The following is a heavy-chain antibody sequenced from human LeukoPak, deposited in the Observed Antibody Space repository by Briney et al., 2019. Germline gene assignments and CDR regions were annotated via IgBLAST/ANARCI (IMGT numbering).Heavy chain of an antibody. CDR2: IIPIFGTA. CDR3: GRDPRFEFIACFAP. CDR1: GGTFSSYA. D-gene: IGHD3-10*01. V-gene: IGHV1-69*05. J-gene: IGHJ5*02. Sequence: ASVKVSCKASGGTFSSYAISWVRQAPGQGLEWMGRIIPIFGTANYAQKFQGRVTITTDESTSTAYMEMSSLRSEVTAVYYCGRDPRFEFIACFAPWGRETLVPASS.